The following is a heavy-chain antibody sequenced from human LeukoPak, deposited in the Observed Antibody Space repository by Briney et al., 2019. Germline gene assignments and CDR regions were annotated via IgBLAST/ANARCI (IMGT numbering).Heavy chain of an antibody. D-gene: IGHD3-3*01. V-gene: IGHV1-18*01. CDR2: ISAYNGNT. J-gene: IGHJ4*02. CDR3: ARGPGVYYDFWSGYYYYFDY. Sequence: ASVKVSCKASGYTFSNYGISWVRQAPGQGLEWMGWISAYNGNTNYAQKLQGRVTMTTDTSTSTAYMELRSLRSDDTAVYYCARGPGVYYDFWSGYYYYFDYWGQGTLVTVSS. CDR1: GYTFSNYG.